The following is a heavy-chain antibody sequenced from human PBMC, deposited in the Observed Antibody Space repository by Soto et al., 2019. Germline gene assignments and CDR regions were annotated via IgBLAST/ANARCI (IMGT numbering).Heavy chain of an antibody. Sequence: XGSLRLSCAASGFTLSNYGMHWVRQAPGKGLDWVAVMWSDGTTKFYADSVKGRFTLSRDNSKNTLYLQTDSLRAEDTAVYYCARDPYDNSGSYFNAPLDYWGQGSLVTVSS. V-gene: IGHV3-33*01. D-gene: IGHD3-22*01. CDR3: ARDPYDNSGSYFNAPLDY. J-gene: IGHJ4*02. CDR1: GFTLSNYG. CDR2: MWSDGTTK.